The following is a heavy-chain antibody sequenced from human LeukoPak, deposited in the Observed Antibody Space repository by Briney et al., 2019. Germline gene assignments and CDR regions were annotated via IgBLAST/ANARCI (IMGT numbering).Heavy chain of an antibody. J-gene: IGHJ4*02. D-gene: IGHD6-13*01. V-gene: IGHV4-30-2*01. CDR3: ARIAAAGTVDY. CDR2: IYHSGST. Sequence: PSETLSLTCAVYGGSISSGGYSWSWIRQPPGKDLEWIGYIYHSGSTYYNPSLRSRVTISVDRSKNQFSLKLSSVTAADTAVYYCARIAAAGTVDYWGQGTPVTVSS. CDR1: GGSISSGGYS.